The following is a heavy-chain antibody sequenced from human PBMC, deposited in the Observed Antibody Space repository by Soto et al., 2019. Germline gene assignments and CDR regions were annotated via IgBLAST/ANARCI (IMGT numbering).Heavy chain of an antibody. CDR3: ARGPPMGYFSGGSCYQPTVYYYYGMDV. J-gene: IGHJ6*02. Sequence: GGSLRLSCAASGFTFSSYAIHWVRQAPGKGLEWGAVISYDGSNKYYADSVKGRFTISRDNSKNTLYLQMNSLRAEDTAVYYCARGPPMGYFSGGSCYQPTVYYYYGMDVWGQGTTVTVSS. CDR1: GFTFSSYA. D-gene: IGHD2-15*01. CDR2: ISYDGSNK. V-gene: IGHV3-30-3*01.